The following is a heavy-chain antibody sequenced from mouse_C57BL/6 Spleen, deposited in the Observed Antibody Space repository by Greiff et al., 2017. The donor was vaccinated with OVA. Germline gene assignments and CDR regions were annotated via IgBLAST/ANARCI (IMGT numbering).Heavy chain of an antibody. CDR2: INPSSGDT. Sequence: QVQLQQSGAELVRPGASVTMSCKASDYTFTSYTMHWVKQRPGQGLEWIGDINPSSGDTKYNQKFKDKATLTADKSSSTAYMQLSSLTSEASAVYYCASGGIDYAWFDYWGQGTPVTVSA. D-gene: IGHD2-4*01. J-gene: IGHJ3*01. CDR1: DYTFTSYT. CDR3: ASGGIDYAWFDY. V-gene: IGHV1-4*01.